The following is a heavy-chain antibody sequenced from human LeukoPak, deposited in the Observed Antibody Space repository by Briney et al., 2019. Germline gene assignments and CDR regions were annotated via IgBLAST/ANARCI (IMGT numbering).Heavy chain of an antibody. V-gene: IGHV3-66*01. D-gene: IGHD5-18*01. J-gene: IGHJ4*02. CDR1: GFSVSNNY. CDR3: AGDSYGWDYFDY. CDR2: IYIGGTT. Sequence: PGGSLRLSCAAPGFSVSNNYINWVRQAPGKGLEWVSVIYIGGTTYYADSVKGRFTISRDNSKNTVYLQMNSLRVEDTAVYYCAGDSYGWDYFDYWGQGTLVTVSS.